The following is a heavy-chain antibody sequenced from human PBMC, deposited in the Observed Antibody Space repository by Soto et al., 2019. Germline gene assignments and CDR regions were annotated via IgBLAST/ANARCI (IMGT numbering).Heavy chain of an antibody. J-gene: IGHJ3*02. Sequence: PVDSLKISCKCSGYSFTSYWIGWVRQMPGKGMEWMGIIYPGDSDTRYSPSFQGQFTISADKSISTAYLQWSSLKASDTAMYYCARPYYYDSSGQENDAFDIWGQGTMVTVSS. CDR3: ARPYYYDSSGQENDAFDI. CDR2: IYPGDSDT. D-gene: IGHD3-22*01. V-gene: IGHV5-51*01. CDR1: GYSFTSYW.